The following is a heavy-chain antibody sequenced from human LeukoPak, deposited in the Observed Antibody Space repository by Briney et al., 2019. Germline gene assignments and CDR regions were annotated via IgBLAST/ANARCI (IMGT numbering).Heavy chain of an antibody. CDR3: ARTHVDTAMVTLQLYNFDY. J-gene: IGHJ4*02. CDR2: IYTSGST. Sequence: PSETLSLTCTVSGGSISSGSYYWSWIRQPAGKGLEWIGRIYTSGSTNYNPSLKSRVTISVDTSKNQFSLKLSSVTAADTAVYYCARTHVDTAMVTLQLYNFDYWGQGTLVTVSS. D-gene: IGHD5-18*01. CDR1: GGSISSGSYY. V-gene: IGHV4-61*02.